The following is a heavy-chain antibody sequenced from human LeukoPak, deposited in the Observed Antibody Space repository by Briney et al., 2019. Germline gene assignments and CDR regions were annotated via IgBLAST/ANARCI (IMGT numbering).Heavy chain of an antibody. CDR3: ASDPYGGIDY. Sequence: SETLSLTCTVSGGSISSYYWSWIRQPPGKGPEWIGYIYYSGTTNYNPSLKSRVTISVDTSKNQFSLKLSSVTAADTAVYYCASDPYGGIDYWGQGTLVTVSS. D-gene: IGHD3-16*01. CDR2: IYYSGTT. V-gene: IGHV4-59*01. J-gene: IGHJ4*02. CDR1: GGSISSYY.